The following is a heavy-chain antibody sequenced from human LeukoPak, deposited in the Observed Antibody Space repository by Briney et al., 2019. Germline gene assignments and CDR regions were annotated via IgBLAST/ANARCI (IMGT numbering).Heavy chain of an antibody. Sequence: GGSLRLSCAASGFTFSFYGMHWVRQAPGKGLEWVAVISYDGSNKYYADSVKGRFTISRDNSKNTLYLQMNSLRAEDTAVYYCAKAPYSSSPYYFDYWGQGTLVTVSS. CDR2: ISYDGSNK. CDR3: AKAPYSSSPYYFDY. J-gene: IGHJ4*02. D-gene: IGHD6-13*01. CDR1: GFTFSFYG. V-gene: IGHV3-30*18.